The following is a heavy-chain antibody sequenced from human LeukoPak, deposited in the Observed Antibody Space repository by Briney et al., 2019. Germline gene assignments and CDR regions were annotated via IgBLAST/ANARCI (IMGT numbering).Heavy chain of an antibody. J-gene: IGHJ4*02. CDR3: ARGRTVAGFDY. CDR2: IYYSGST. V-gene: IGHV4-31*03. Sequence: TLSLTCTVPGGSISSGGYYWSWIRQHPGKGLEWIGYIYYSGSTYYNPSLKSRVTISVDTSKNQFSLKLSSVTAADTAVYYCARGRTVAGFDYWGQGTLVTVSS. CDR1: GGSISSGGYY. D-gene: IGHD6-19*01.